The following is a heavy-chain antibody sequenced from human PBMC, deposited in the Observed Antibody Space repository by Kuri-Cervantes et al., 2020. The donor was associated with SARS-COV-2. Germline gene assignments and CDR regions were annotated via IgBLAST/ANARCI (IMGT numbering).Heavy chain of an antibody. D-gene: IGHD3-3*01. Sequence: GESLKISCAASGFTVSDNHMNWVRQAPGKGLEWVSVLYTAGRTNYADSVKGRFTISRDNSKNTLYLQMNSLRAEDTAVYYCARDGLPTIFGVVTNDAFDIWGQGTMVTVSS. J-gene: IGHJ3*02. CDR1: GFTVSDNH. CDR2: LYTAGRT. V-gene: IGHV3-66*01. CDR3: ARDGLPTIFGVVTNDAFDI.